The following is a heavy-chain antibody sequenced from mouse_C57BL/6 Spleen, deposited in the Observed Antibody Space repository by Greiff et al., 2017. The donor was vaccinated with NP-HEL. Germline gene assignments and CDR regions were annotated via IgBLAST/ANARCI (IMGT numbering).Heavy chain of an antibody. J-gene: IGHJ4*01. Sequence: EVKLVESGGGLVQPGGSLKLSCAASGFTFSDYYMYWVRQTPEKRLEWVAYISNGGGSTYYPDTVKGRFTISRDNAKNTLYLQMSRLKSEDTAMYYCARLYDSYAMDYWGQGTSVTVSS. D-gene: IGHD1-3*01. CDR1: GFTFSDYY. V-gene: IGHV5-12*01. CDR2: ISNGGGST. CDR3: ARLYDSYAMDY.